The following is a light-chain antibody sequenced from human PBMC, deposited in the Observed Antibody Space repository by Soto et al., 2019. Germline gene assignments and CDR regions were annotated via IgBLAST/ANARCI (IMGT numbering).Light chain of an antibody. CDR1: XILLYNNTYNY. CDR3: MQALQSLT. CDR2: FGS. V-gene: IGKV2-28*01. J-gene: IGKJ5*01. Sequence: EIVMTQSPLTLPVTPGEPASXSWXXXXILLYNNTYNYLDWYVQKPGQSPQLLIYFGSNRAPGVPDRFSGSGSGTDFTLKINRVEAEDVGTYYCMQALQSLTFGQGTRLEIK.